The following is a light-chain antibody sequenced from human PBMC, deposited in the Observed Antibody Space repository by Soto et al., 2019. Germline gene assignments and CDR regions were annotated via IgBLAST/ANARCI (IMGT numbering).Light chain of an antibody. CDR2: GAS. V-gene: IGKV3-20*01. J-gene: IGKJ1*01. CDR3: QQYGSSPRT. Sequence: DIVLRQSPDTLCLSPGESAPLSCRASQSVSSYLAWYQQKPGQAPRLLIYGASSRATGIPDRFSGSGSGTDFTLTISRLEPEDFAVYYCQQYGSSPRTFGQGTKVDIK. CDR1: QSVSSY.